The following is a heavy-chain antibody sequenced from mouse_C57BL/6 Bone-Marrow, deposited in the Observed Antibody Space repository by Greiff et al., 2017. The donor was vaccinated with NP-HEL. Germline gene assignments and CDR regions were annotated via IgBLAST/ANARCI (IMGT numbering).Heavy chain of an antibody. D-gene: IGHD1-1*01. J-gene: IGHJ2*01. Sequence: EVKLMESEGGLVQPGSSMKLSCTASGFTFSDYYMAWVRQVPEKGLEWVANINYDGSSTYYLDSLKSRFIISRDNAKNILYLQMSSLKSEDTATYYCARDRGTVGYFDYWGQGTTLTVSS. CDR1: GFTFSDYY. V-gene: IGHV5-16*01. CDR3: ARDRGTVGYFDY. CDR2: INYDGSST.